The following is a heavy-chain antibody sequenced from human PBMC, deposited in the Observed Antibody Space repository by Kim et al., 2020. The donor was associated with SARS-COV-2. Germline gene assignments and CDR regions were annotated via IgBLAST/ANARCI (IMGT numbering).Heavy chain of an antibody. J-gene: IGHJ3*01. V-gene: IGHV1-46*01. CDR1: GYTFINYY. CDR3: ARSRRDRLPDETFEF. CDR2: INPSDGST. D-gene: IGHD2-21*02. Sequence: ASVKVSCKASGYTFINYYMTWVRQAPGQGLEWMGTINPSDGSTDYAQKFQGRVILTSVTATNTVYMDLSRLKSEDRAIYYCARSRRDRLPDETFEFWGPG.